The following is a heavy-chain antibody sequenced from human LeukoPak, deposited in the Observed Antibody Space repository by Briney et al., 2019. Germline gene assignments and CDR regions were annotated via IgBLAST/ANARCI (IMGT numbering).Heavy chain of an antibody. Sequence: SETLSLTCAVSGYSISRGYYWGWIRQPPGKGLEWIGTIYHSGSTYYNPSLESRVTISVDTSKNQFSLKLDSVTAADTAVYYCARKLYYGDYFDYWGQGALVTVSS. CDR2: IYHSGST. D-gene: IGHD2-8*01. J-gene: IGHJ4*02. CDR3: ARKLYYGDYFDY. CDR1: GYSISRGYY. V-gene: IGHV4-38-2*01.